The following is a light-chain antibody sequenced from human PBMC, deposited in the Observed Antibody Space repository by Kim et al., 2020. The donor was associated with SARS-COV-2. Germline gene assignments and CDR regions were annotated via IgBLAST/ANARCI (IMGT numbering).Light chain of an antibody. J-gene: IGKJ5*01. CDR1: QGISSW. Sequence: DIQMTQSPSSLSASVGDRVTITCRASQGISSWLAWYQQKPEKAPKSLIYATSSLRSGVPSRFSGSGSGTEFTLTISSLQPEDVATYYCQQYHTYPITFGQGTRLEIK. CDR2: ATS. V-gene: IGKV1D-16*01. CDR3: QQYHTYPIT.